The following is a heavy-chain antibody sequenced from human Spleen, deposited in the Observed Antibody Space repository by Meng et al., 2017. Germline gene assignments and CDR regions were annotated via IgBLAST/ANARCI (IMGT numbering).Heavy chain of an antibody. CDR1: GFTFSSYG. D-gene: IGHD3-22*01. J-gene: IGHJ5*02. CDR3: AKDGRTIYYYDSSGLNWFDP. CDR2: IWYDGSNK. Sequence: LSLTCAASGFTFSSYGMHWVRQAPGKGLEWVAVIWYDGSNKYYADSVKGRFTISRDNSKNTLYLQMNSLRAEDTAVYYCAKDGRTIYYYDSSGLNWFDPWGQGTLVTVSS. V-gene: IGHV3-33*06.